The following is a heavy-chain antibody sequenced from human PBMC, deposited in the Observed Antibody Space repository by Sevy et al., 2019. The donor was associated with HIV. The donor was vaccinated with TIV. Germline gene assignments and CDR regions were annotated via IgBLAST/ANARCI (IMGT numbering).Heavy chain of an antibody. V-gene: IGHV1-69*16. CDR1: GGTFSTYI. CDR3: AKAMPCGGDCYYFDS. Sequence: ASVKVSCKASGGTFSTYIINWVRQAPGQGLEWMGGVIASVNMANSAQKFQGRVTITTDGSTRTAYKELSSLTSEDTAIYYCAKAMPCGGDCYYFDSWGQGTRVTVSS. J-gene: IGHJ4*02. CDR2: VIASVNMA. D-gene: IGHD2-21*02.